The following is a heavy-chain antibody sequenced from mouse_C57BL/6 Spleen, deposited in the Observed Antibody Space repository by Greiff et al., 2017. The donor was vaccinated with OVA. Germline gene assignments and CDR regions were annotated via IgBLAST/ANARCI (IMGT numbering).Heavy chain of an antibody. J-gene: IGHJ3*01. Sequence: EVQLQQSGPELVKPGASVKISCKASGYTFTDYYMNWVKQSHGKSLEWIGDINPNNGGTSYNQKFKGKATLTVDKSSSTAYMELRSLTSEDSAVYYCARIYYYGSSWFAYWGQGPLVTVSA. CDR1: GYTFTDYY. CDR3: ARIYYYGSSWFAY. V-gene: IGHV1-26*01. CDR2: INPNNGGT. D-gene: IGHD1-1*01.